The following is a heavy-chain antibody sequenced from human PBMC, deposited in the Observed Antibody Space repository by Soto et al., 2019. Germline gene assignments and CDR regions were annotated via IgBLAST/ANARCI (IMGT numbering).Heavy chain of an antibody. J-gene: IGHJ4*02. CDR2: IDSGGLT. D-gene: IGHD5-18*01. Sequence: GGSLRLSCAASGFTVNSYYMTWVRQAPGKGLEWVSLIDSGGLTYYADSVRGRFSISRDNSKNTLYLHMDSLRAEDTAVYYCARGRDTRSIFDYWRQGALVTVSS. CDR1: GFTVNSYY. CDR3: ARGRDTRSIFDY. V-gene: IGHV3-53*01.